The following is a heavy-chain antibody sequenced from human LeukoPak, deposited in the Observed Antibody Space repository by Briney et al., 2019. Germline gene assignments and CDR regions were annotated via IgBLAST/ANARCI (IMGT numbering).Heavy chain of an antibody. J-gene: IGHJ4*02. CDR1: GFTFSSYA. CDR2: ISGSGGST. D-gene: IGHD3-10*01. CDR3: ARGRRDGSADLYYFDY. V-gene: IGHV3-23*01. Sequence: PGGSLRLSCAASGFTFSSYAMSWVRQAPGKGLEWVSAISGSGGSTYYADSVKGRFTISRDNSKNTLYLQMNSLRAEDTAVYYCARGRRDGSADLYYFDYWGQGTLVTVSS.